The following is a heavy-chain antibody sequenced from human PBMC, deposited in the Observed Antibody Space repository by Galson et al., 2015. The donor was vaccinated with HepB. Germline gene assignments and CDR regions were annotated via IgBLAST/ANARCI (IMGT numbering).Heavy chain of an antibody. J-gene: IGHJ4*02. CDR3: ARDDIVVVPAAIWGEYYFDY. Sequence: SVKVSCKASGYTFTSYGISWVRQAPGQGLEWMGWISAYNGNTNYAQKLRGRVTMTTDTSTSTAYMELRSLRSDDTAVYYCARDDIVVVPAAIWGEYYFDYWGQGTLVTVSS. CDR1: GYTFTSYG. D-gene: IGHD2-2*01. CDR2: ISAYNGNT. V-gene: IGHV1-18*01.